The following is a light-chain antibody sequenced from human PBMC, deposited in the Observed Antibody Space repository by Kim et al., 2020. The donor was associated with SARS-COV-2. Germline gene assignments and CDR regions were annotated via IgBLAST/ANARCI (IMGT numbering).Light chain of an antibody. Sequence: ASVGGRITISWRSKKIISIWLAWHQQKPREAPHRLIYTATRLETGVSTMFSGSASRTEITLTISSLQADDFATYYCQQSNSYSRSFGQGTKVDIK. CDR2: TAT. CDR1: KIISIW. CDR3: QQSNSYSRS. J-gene: IGKJ1*01. V-gene: IGKV1-5*03.